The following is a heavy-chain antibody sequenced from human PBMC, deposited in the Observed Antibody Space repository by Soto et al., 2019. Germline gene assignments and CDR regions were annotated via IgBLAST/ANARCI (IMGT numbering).Heavy chain of an antibody. D-gene: IGHD2-2*01. J-gene: IGHJ6*02. Sequence: GASVKVSCKASGGTFSSYAISWVRQAPGQGLEWMGGIIPIFGTANYAQKFQGRVTITADESTSTAYMELSSLRSEDTAVYYCARDRSCSSTSCYEYYYYGMDVWGQGTTVTVSS. CDR2: IIPIFGTA. CDR3: ARDRSCSSTSCYEYYYYGMDV. V-gene: IGHV1-69*13. CDR1: GGTFSSYA.